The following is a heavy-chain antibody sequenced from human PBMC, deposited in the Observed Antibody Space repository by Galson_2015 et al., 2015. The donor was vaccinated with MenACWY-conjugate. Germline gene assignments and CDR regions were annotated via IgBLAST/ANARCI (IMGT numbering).Heavy chain of an antibody. D-gene: IGHD1-14*01. J-gene: IGHJ4*02. CDR2: ITSGSSSM. Sequence: SLRLSCAASGFTLSSYNMNWVRQAPGKGLEWVSYITSGSSSMLYADSVKGRFTISRDNAKTSVYLQMNSLRPEDTAVYYCARDPAFTGFDHWGQGVLVTVSS. CDR3: ARDPAFTGFDH. CDR1: GFTLSSYN. V-gene: IGHV3-48*04.